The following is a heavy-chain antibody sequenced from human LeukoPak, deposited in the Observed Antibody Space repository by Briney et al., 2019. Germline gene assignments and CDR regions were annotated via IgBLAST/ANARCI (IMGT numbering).Heavy chain of an antibody. CDR1: GFTFSTYW. J-gene: IGHJ4*02. Sequence: GGSLRLSCAASGFTFSTYWLNWVRQVPGKGLEWVANIRPDGNERHYVDSVKGRFTISRDNAKNSLYLQMDSLRAEDAAIYYCARETIGTFFNWGQGTLVTVSS. V-gene: IGHV3-7*01. D-gene: IGHD1-26*01. CDR3: ARETIGTFFN. CDR2: IRPDGNER.